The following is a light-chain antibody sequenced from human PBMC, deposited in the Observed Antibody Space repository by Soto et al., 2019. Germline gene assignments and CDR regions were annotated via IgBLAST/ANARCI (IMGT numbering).Light chain of an antibody. V-gene: IGLV1-44*01. CDR2: TTN. J-gene: IGLJ1*01. CDR1: NSNIGSDI. CDR3: ATWDGGLSGTFV. Sequence: VRTQPPSASGTPGQRAAISCCGSNSNIGSDIVNCYQLLPGAAPEVLINTTNQRPSGVPERFSGSKFGTSASLAISGLQSADESNSSCATWDGGLSGTFVCGTGTKAT.